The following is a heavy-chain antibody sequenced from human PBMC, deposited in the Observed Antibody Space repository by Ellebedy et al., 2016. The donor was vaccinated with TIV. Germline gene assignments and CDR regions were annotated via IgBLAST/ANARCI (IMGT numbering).Heavy chain of an antibody. J-gene: IGHJ4*02. Sequence: GGSLRLSCGASGFSFSNFAMTWVRQAPGKGLEWVSSISASGISTDYADSVRGRVTISRDNSRNTLYLQMDSLRADDTAVYYCAKLDSSGYYYGRFDYWGQGTLATVSS. CDR3: AKLDSSGYYYGRFDY. CDR2: ISASGIST. CDR1: GFSFSNFA. D-gene: IGHD3-22*01. V-gene: IGHV3-23*01.